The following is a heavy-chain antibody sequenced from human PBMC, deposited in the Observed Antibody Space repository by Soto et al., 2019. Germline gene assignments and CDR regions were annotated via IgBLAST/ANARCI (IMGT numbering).Heavy chain of an antibody. V-gene: IGHV1-18*01. CDR3: ARDPGYSSGWTRDALNY. J-gene: IGHJ4*02. CDR1: GYTFTSYG. CDR2: ISAYNGNT. Sequence: ASVTVSCKASGYTFTSYGIIWVRQAPGQGLEWMGWISAYNGNTNFAQKLQGRVTMTTDTSTSTAYMELRSLRSDDTAVYYCARDPGYSSGWTRDALNYWGQGTLVTVSS. D-gene: IGHD6-19*01.